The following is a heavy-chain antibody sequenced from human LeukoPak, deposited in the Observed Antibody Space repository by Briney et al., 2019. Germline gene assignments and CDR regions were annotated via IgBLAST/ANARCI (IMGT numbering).Heavy chain of an antibody. Sequence: GGSLRLSCAASGFTFSSYGMHWVRQAPGKGLEWVAVISYDGSNKYYASSVKGRFTISRDNSKNTLYLQMNSLRAEDTAVYYCAKAEVAEWFDYWGQGTLVTVCS. J-gene: IGHJ4*02. V-gene: IGHV3-30*18. CDR2: ISYDGSNK. CDR3: AKAEVAEWFDY. CDR1: GFTFSSYG. D-gene: IGHD5-24*01.